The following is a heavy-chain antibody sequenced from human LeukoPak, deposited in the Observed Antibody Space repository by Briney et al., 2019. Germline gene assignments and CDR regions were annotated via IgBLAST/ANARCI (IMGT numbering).Heavy chain of an antibody. D-gene: IGHD1-26*01. J-gene: IGHJ4*02. CDR3: ARIGIRRQKTNFDY. V-gene: IGHV1-2*02. Sequence: GASVKVSCKASGYTFTSYGISWVRQAPGQGLEWMGWINPNSGGTNYAQKFQGRVTMTRDTSISTAYMELSRLRSDDTAVYYCARIGIRRQKTNFDYWGQGTLVTVSS. CDR1: GYTFTSYG. CDR2: INPNSGGT.